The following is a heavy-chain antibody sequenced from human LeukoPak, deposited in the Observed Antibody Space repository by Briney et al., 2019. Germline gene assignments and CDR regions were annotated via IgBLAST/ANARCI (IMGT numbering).Heavy chain of an antibody. CDR2: TEWDHDK. J-gene: IGHJ4*02. CDR3: AREGVSRSRQGVSDY. V-gene: IGHV2-70*04. CDR1: GFSFSTSQMR. D-gene: IGHD2-15*01. Sequence: GPTLVKPPQTLTLTCIFSGFSFSTSQMRVSWILQAPGKALVVRARTEWDHDKVYCTSLKTRLTIPKDTYKNHVVPTKTNMDPVDTATYYCAREGVSRSRQGVSDYCGQGTLATVSS.